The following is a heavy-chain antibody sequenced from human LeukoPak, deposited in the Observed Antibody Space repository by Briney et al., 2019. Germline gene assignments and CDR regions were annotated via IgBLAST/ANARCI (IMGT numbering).Heavy chain of an antibody. D-gene: IGHD1-26*01. V-gene: IGHV3-30*18. J-gene: IGHJ3*02. Sequence: PGRSLRLSCAASGFTFSSYGMHWVRQAPGKGLEWVAVISYDGSNKYYADSAKGRFTISRDNSKNTLYLQMNSLRAEDTAVYYCAKAVRGSPDAFDIWGQGTMATVSS. CDR2: ISYDGSNK. CDR3: AKAVRGSPDAFDI. CDR1: GFTFSSYG.